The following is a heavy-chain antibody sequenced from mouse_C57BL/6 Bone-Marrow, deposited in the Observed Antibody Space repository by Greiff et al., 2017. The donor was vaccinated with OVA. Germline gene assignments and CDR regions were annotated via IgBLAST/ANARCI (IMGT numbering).Heavy chain of an antibody. CDR3: ARGLAWFAY. V-gene: IGHV5-12*01. CDR1: GFTFSDYY. J-gene: IGHJ3*01. Sequence: EVQGVESGGGLVQPGGSLKLSCAASGFTFSDYYMYWVRQTPEKRLAWVAYISTGGGSTYYPDTVKGRFPISRDNAKNTLYLQMSRLKSEDTAMYYCARGLAWFAYWGQGTLVTVSA. CDR2: ISTGGGST.